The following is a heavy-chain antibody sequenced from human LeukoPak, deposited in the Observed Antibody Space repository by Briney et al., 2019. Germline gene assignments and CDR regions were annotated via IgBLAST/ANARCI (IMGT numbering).Heavy chain of an antibody. D-gene: IGHD5-18*01. V-gene: IGHV4-59*01. J-gene: IGHJ4*02. CDR3: ARDGDGYSYGYIAFFDY. CDR2: IYYSGST. CDR1: GGSISSYY. Sequence: PSETLSLTCTVSGGSISSYYWSWIRQPPGKVLEWIGYIYYSGSTNYNPSLKSRVTISVDTSKNQFSLKLSSVTAADTAVYYCARDGDGYSYGYIAFFDYWGQGTLVTVSS.